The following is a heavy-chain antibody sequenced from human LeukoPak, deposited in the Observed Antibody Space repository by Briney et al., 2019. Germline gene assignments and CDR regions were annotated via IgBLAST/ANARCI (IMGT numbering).Heavy chain of an antibody. CDR3: GRGGRWELTDY. CDR1: GLTVSRTY. V-gene: IGHV3-53*01. J-gene: IGHJ4*02. D-gene: IGHD1-26*01. Sequence: GGSLRLSCKVSGLTVSRTYMTWVRQASGKALEWLSVIYSGGDTNYADSVKGRFTISRDDSKNTLYLQLDSLRVEDTAVYFCGRGGRWELTDYWGQGTLVTVSS. CDR2: IYSGGDT.